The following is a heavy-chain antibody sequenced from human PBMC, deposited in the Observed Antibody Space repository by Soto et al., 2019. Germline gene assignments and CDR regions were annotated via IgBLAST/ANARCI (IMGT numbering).Heavy chain of an antibody. CDR1: GFTFGDYA. CDR2: IRSKAYGGTT. J-gene: IGHJ5*02. CDR3: RTRIAAAGYNWFDP. Sequence: GGSLRLSCTASGFTFGDYAMSWFRQAPGKGLEWVGFIRSKAYGGTTEYAASVKGRFTISRDDSKSIAYLQMNSLKTEDTAVYYCRTRIAAAGYNWFDPWGQGTLVTVSS. D-gene: IGHD6-13*01. V-gene: IGHV3-49*03.